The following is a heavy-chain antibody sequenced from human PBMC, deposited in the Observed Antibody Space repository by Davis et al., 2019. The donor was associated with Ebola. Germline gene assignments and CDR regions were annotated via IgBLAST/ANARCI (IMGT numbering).Heavy chain of an antibody. Sequence: ASVKVSCKASGYTFTRYDINWVRQATGQGFEWMGWMNPISGRAGYADKFHGRVTMTTDTSTKIAYMELRSLRSDDTAVYYCAREGYYDVLTGYYVYWGQGTLVTVSS. CDR2: MNPISGRA. CDR1: GYTFTRYD. CDR3: AREGYYDVLTGYYVY. V-gene: IGHV1-8*01. D-gene: IGHD3-9*01. J-gene: IGHJ4*02.